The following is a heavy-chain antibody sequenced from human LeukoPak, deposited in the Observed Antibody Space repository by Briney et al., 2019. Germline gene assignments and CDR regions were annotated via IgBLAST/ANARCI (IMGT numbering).Heavy chain of an antibody. CDR1: GFTFSTSA. D-gene: IGHD3-10*01. J-gene: IGHJ4*02. CDR3: SRGWTTGDY. CDR2: IGGSGGGT. V-gene: IGHV3-23*01. Sequence: PGGSLRLSCAASGFTFSTSAMNRVRQAPEKGLEWVSTIGGSGGGTYYTDSVKGRFTISRDNSENTLYLQMDSLRAEDTAVYYCSRGWTTGDYWGQGTLVTVSS.